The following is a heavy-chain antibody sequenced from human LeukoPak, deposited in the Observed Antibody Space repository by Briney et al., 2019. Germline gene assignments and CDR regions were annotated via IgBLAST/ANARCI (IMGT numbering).Heavy chain of an antibody. CDR3: ARGSDIVVVVAATNDAFDI. CDR1: GFTFSSYE. CDR2: ISSSGSTI. D-gene: IGHD2-15*01. V-gene: IGHV3-48*03. J-gene: IGHJ3*02. Sequence: GGSLRLSCAASGFTFSSYEMNWVRQAPGKGLEWVSYISSSGSTIYYADSVKGRFTISRDNAKNSLYLQMNSLRAEDTAVYYCARGSDIVVVVAATNDAFDIWGQGTMVTVSS.